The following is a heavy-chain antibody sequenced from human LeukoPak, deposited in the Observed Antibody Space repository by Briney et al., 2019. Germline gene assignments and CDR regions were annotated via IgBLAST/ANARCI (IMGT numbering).Heavy chain of an antibody. J-gene: IGHJ5*02. Sequence: ASVKVSCKASGYTFTGYYMHWVRQAPGQGLEWMGWINPNSGGTNYAQKFQGRVTMTRDTSISTAYMELSRLRSEDTAVYYCARASTVTKRWFDPWGQGTLVTVSS. D-gene: IGHD4-17*01. V-gene: IGHV1-2*02. CDR1: GYTFTGYY. CDR2: INPNSGGT. CDR3: ARASTVTKRWFDP.